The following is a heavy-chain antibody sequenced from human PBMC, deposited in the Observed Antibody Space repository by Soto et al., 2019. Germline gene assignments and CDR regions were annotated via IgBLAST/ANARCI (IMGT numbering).Heavy chain of an antibody. V-gene: IGHV1-18*01. CDR2: ISAHNGNT. CDR3: ARGRYGDY. J-gene: IGHJ4*02. D-gene: IGHD1-1*01. CDR1: GYAFTTYG. Sequence: QVHLVQSGAEVEKPGASVKVSCKGSGYAFTTYGITWVRQAPGQGLEWMGWISAHNGNTNYAQKLQGRVTVTRDTSTSTAYMELRSLRSDDTAVYYCARGRYGDYWGQGALVPVSS.